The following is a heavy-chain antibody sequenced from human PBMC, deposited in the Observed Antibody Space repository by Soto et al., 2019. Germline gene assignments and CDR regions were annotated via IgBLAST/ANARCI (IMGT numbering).Heavy chain of an antibody. CDR3: VRYCSTTLCNGVATRTFDY. CDR1: RFTFSTYE. CDR2: ISSGGSAV. D-gene: IGHD2-2*01. V-gene: IGHV3-48*03. J-gene: IGHJ4*02. Sequence: GGSLRLSCVASRFTFSTYEMHWVRQAPGKGLEWVSYISSGGSAVYYADSVKGRFTISRDNTRNSLYLQMNSLRDEDTALYYCVRYCSTTLCNGVATRTFDYWGQGTLVTVSS.